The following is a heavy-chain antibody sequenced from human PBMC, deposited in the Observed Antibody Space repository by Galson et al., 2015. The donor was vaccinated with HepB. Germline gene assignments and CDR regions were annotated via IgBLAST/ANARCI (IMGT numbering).Heavy chain of an antibody. J-gene: IGHJ6*02. Sequence: SLRLSCAASGFTVSSNYMSWVRQAPGKGLEWVSVICSGGSTYYADSVKGRFTISRDNSKNTLYLQMNSLRAEDTAVYYCAITALRGYDFWSGYFLGGTPDYYYYGMDVWGQGTTVTVSS. CDR3: AITALRGYDFWSGYFLGGTPDYYYYGMDV. V-gene: IGHV3-53*01. CDR1: GFTVSSNY. D-gene: IGHD3-3*01. CDR2: ICSGGST.